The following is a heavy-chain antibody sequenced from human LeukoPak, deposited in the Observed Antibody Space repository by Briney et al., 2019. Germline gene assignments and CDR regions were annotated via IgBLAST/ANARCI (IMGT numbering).Heavy chain of an antibody. V-gene: IGHV1-69*13. J-gene: IGHJ4*02. CDR2: IIPIFGTA. D-gene: IGHD4-23*01. CDR3: ARVGDYGGNSDGVDY. CDR1: GGTFSSYA. Sequence: SVKVSCKASGGTFSSYAISWVRQAPGQGLEWMGGIIPIFGTANYAQKFQGRVTITADESTSTAYMELSSLRSEDTAVYYCARVGDYGGNSDGVDYWAREPWSPSPQ.